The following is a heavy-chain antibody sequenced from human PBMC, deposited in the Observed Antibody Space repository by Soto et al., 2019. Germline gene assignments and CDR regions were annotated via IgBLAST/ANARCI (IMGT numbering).Heavy chain of an antibody. J-gene: IGHJ4*02. Sequence: EVQLVESGGGLVQPGGSLRLSCAASGFSFSDYWMHWVRQAPGKGLVWVSCIDTDGSTTTYADSVKGRFTISRDNVKNTLYLQMDSLRAEDTALYYCSRGGGFSGNYLGGLGTLVTVSS. CDR2: IDTDGSTT. V-gene: IGHV3-74*01. CDR3: SRGGGFSGNYL. CDR1: GFSFSDYW. D-gene: IGHD1-26*01.